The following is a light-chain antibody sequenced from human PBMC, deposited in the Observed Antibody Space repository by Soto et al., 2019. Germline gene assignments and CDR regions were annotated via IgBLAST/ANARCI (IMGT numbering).Light chain of an antibody. CDR1: SSDVGGYDF. J-gene: IGLJ1*01. CDR3: ISYTNSPTRV. CDR2: DVN. V-gene: IGLV2-14*01. Sequence: QSALTQPASVSGAPGQSITISCTGTSSDVGGYDFVSWYQHHPGKVPKLIIYDVNNRPSGLSNRFSGSKSGNTASLTISGLQTDDEADYYCISYTNSPTRVFGTGTKLTVL.